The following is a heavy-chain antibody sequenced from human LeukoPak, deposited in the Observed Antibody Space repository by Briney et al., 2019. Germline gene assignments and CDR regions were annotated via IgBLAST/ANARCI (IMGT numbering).Heavy chain of an antibody. CDR1: GDSVSSNSAA. CDR3: TSDSVSAYNWNYGGGFDP. CDR2: TYYRSKWYN. D-gene: IGHD1-7*01. Sequence: SQTLSLTCAISGDSVSSNSAAWNWIRQSPSRGLEWLGRTYYRSKWYNDYAVSVKSRITINPDTSKNQFSLQLNSVTPEDTAVYYCTSDSVSAYNWNYGGGFDPWGQGTLVTVSS. V-gene: IGHV6-1*01. J-gene: IGHJ5*02.